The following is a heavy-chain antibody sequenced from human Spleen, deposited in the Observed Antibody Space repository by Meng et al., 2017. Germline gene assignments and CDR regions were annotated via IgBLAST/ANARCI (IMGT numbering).Heavy chain of an antibody. V-gene: IGHV4-34*01. D-gene: IGHD3-22*01. CDR3: ARGKGEDYYDTSGWEIYFDF. J-gene: IGHJ4*02. CDR2: INHSGST. Sequence: QVTQPEWGAGLLTPSETLSLSCAVYGGSFSGYFWSWIRQPPGKGLEWIGEINHSGSTNYNPSLKSRVTISGDTSKNQFSLKLSSVTAADTAVYYCARGKGEDYYDTSGWEIYFDFWGQGTLVTVSS. CDR1: GGSFSGYF.